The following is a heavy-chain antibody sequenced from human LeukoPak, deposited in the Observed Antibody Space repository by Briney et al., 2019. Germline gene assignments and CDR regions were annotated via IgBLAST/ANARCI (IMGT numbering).Heavy chain of an antibody. J-gene: IGHJ3*02. V-gene: IGHV1-8*03. D-gene: IGHD1-26*01. CDR1: GYTFTGYY. CDR3: AGFMRGSDAFDI. Sequence: ASVKVSCKASGYTFTGYYMHWVRQATGQGLEWMGWMNPNSGNTGYAQKFQGRVTITRNTSISTAYMELSSLRSEDTAVYYCAGFMRGSDAFDIWGQGTMVTVSS. CDR2: MNPNSGNT.